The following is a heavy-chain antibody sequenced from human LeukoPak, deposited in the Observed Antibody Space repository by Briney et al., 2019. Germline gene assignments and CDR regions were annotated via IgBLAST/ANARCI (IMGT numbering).Heavy chain of an antibody. CDR3: ARELGGNYGGNTGSN. CDR1: GGSISSYF. Sequence: SETLSLTCTVSGGSISSYFWTWIRQPPGKGLEWIGYIYYSGSTNYNPSLKSRVTMSVDTSKNQFSLKLSSVTAADTAVYYCARELGGNYGGNTGSNWGQGTLVTVSS. J-gene: IGHJ4*02. V-gene: IGHV4-59*01. CDR2: IYYSGST. D-gene: IGHD4-23*01.